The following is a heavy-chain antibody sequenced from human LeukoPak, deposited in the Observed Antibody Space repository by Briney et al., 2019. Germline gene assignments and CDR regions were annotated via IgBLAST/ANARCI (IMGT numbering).Heavy chain of an antibody. CDR2: INPNSGGT. J-gene: IGHJ4*02. CDR3: ARVGETGYCTNGVCRSGYFDY. D-gene: IGHD2-8*01. Sequence: ASVTVSCKASGYTFTGYYMHWVRQAPGQGLEWMGWINPNSGGTNYAQRFQGWVTMTRDTSISTAYMELSRLRSDDTAVYYCARVGETGYCTNGVCRSGYFDYWGQGTLVTVSS. V-gene: IGHV1-2*04. CDR1: GYTFTGYY.